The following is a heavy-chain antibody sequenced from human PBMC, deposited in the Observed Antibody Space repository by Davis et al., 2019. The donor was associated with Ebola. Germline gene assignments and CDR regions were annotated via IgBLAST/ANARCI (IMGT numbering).Heavy chain of an antibody. V-gene: IGHV3-30-3*01. CDR3: ARDAVNWFDP. CDR2: ISYDGSNK. J-gene: IGHJ5*02. CDR1: GFTFSSYA. Sequence: GESLKISCAASGFTFSSYAMHWVRQAPGKGLEWVAVISYDGSNKYYADSVKGRFTISRDNSKNTLYLQMNSLRAEDTAVYYCARDAVNWFDPWGQGTLVTVPS.